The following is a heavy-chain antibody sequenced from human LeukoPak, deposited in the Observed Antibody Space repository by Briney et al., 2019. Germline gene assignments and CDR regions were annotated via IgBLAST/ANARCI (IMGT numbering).Heavy chain of an antibody. Sequence: GRSLRLSCAASGFTFSSHGMHWVRQAPGKGLEWVTFISYDGSNKYYADSVKGRFTISRDNSKNTLFLQMNGLRAEDTAVYYCARQHTAATAFDYWGQGTLVTVSS. CDR1: GFTFSSHG. V-gene: IGHV3-30*03. CDR2: ISYDGSNK. J-gene: IGHJ4*02. D-gene: IGHD6-13*01. CDR3: ARQHTAATAFDY.